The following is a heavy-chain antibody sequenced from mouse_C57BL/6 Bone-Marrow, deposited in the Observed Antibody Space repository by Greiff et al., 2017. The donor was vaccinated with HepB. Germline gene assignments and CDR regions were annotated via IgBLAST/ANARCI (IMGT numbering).Heavy chain of an antibody. CDR1: GFTFSSYA. D-gene: IGHD2-5*01. CDR3: ARDYSNYNFDY. J-gene: IGHJ2*01. Sequence: EVNVVESGGGLVKPGGSLKLSCAASGFTFSSYAMSWVRQTPEKRLEWVATISDGGSYTYYPDNVKGRFTISRDNAKNNLYLQMSHLKSEDTAMYYCARDYSNYNFDYWGQGTTLTVSS. V-gene: IGHV5-4*01. CDR2: ISDGGSYT.